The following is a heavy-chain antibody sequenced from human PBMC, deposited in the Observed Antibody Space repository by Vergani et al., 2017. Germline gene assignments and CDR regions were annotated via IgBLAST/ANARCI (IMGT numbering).Heavy chain of an antibody. Sequence: QVQLVQSGAEVKKPGSSVKVSCKASGGTFSSYTISWVRQAPGQGLEWMGRIIPILGIANYAQKFQGRVTITADKSTSTAYMELSSLRSEDTAVYYCARDPGTMVRGGDYYYYGMDVWGQXP. D-gene: IGHD3-10*01. V-gene: IGHV1-69*08. J-gene: IGHJ6*02. CDR1: GGTFSSYT. CDR3: ARDPGTMVRGGDYYYYGMDV. CDR2: IIPILGIA.